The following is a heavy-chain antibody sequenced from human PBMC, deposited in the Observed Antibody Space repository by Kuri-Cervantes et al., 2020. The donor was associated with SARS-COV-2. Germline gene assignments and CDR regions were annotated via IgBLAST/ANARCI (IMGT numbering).Heavy chain of an antibody. CDR3: AGEGDYSYFRRPNYYYYYMDV. Sequence: ASVKVSCKASGYTFTNYGITWVRQAPGQGLEWMGWISAYNGYTIYAQKLQGRVTMTTDTSTTTAYMELRSLRSDDTAVYYCAGEGDYSYFRRPNYYYYYMDVWGKGTMVTVSS. V-gene: IGHV1-18*01. D-gene: IGHD4-11*01. CDR1: GYTFTNYG. CDR2: ISAYNGYT. J-gene: IGHJ6*03.